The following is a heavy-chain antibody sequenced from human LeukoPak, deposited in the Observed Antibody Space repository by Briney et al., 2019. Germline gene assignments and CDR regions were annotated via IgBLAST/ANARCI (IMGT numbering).Heavy chain of an antibody. J-gene: IGHJ4*02. Sequence: GGSLRLSCAASGFTFRDYTMNWVRQAPGKGLEWVSSIASSSSYTYYADSVKGRFTISRDNAKNSLYLQMSSLRVADTAVYYCTKVRTFAVAGTFDYWGQGSLVTVSS. V-gene: IGHV3-21*01. CDR2: IASSSSYT. CDR3: TKVRTFAVAGTFDY. D-gene: IGHD6-19*01. CDR1: GFTFRDYT.